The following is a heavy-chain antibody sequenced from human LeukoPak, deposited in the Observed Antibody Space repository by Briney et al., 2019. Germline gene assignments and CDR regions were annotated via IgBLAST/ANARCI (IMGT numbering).Heavy chain of an antibody. D-gene: IGHD5-18*01. Sequence: SETLSLTCTVSGGSISSYYWSWIGLPPGKGLEWIGYIYYTGATYYDPSLKSRVTISLDTSKNQCSLKLSSVTAADAAVYYCARAGYSYGTGYYFDYWGQGALVTVSS. CDR1: GGSISSYY. J-gene: IGHJ4*02. CDR3: ARAGYSYGTGYYFDY. CDR2: IYYTGAT. V-gene: IGHV4-59*01.